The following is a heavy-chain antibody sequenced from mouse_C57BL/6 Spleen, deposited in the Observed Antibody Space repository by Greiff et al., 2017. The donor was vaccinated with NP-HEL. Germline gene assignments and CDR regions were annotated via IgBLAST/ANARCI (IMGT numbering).Heavy chain of an antibody. J-gene: IGHJ3*01. V-gene: IGHV1-59*01. CDR3: ARDDYDEGFAY. Sequence: VQLQQSGAELVRPGTSVKLSCKASGYTFTSYWMHWVKQRPGQGLEWIGVIDPSDSYTNYNQKFKGKATLTVDTSSSTAYMQLSSLTSEDSAVYYCARDDYDEGFAYWGQGTLVTVSA. D-gene: IGHD2-4*01. CDR2: IDPSDSYT. CDR1: GYTFTSYW.